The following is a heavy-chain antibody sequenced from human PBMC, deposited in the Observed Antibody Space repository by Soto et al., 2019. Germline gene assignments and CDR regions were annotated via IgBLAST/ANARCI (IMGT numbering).Heavy chain of an antibody. CDR3: ARDRIGQGDFTYYDFWSGYQSPYYFYGMDV. J-gene: IGHJ6*02. Sequence: GGSLRLSCAASGFTFSSYAMSWVRQTPGKGLEWVSTLSGSGGTTYYADSVKGQFTISRDNSKSTLYLQMNSLRAEDTAVYYCARDRIGQGDFTYYDFWSGYQSPYYFYGMDVWGQGTTVTVSS. V-gene: IGHV3-23*01. CDR2: LSGSGGTT. D-gene: IGHD3-3*01. CDR1: GFTFSSYA.